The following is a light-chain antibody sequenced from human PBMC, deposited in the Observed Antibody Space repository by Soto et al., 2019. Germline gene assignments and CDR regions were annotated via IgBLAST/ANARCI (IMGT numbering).Light chain of an antibody. V-gene: IGLV2-14*01. Sequence: QSALTHPASVSGSPGQSITISCTGTSSDVGGYKYVSWYQQHPGKAPKLMIYEVSNRPSGVSNRFSGSKSGNTASLTISGLQAEDEADYYCSSYTSSSTLRVFGTGTKVTVL. CDR1: SSDVGGYKY. J-gene: IGLJ1*01. CDR2: EVS. CDR3: SSYTSSSTLRV.